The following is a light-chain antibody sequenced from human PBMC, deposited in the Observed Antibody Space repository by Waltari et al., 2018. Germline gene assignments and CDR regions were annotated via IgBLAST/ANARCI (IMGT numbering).Light chain of an antibody. CDR2: YAY. CDR1: QSISSW. J-gene: IGKJ1*01. V-gene: IGKV1-5*01. Sequence: DIQMTQSPSTLSASVGDRVTLTCRASQSISSWLAWYQQRTGKDSKLLIYYAYSLKSGVPSRFSGSGFGTEFTLTISSLQPDDFATYYCQQYNSSSGTFGQGTEVEIK. CDR3: QQYNSSSGT.